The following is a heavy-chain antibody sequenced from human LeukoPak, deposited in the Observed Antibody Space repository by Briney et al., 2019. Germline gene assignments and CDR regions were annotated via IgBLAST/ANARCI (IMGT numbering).Heavy chain of an antibody. CDR1: GGSVSSGSSY. V-gene: IGHV4-61*01. CDR3: ARVVAATDFDY. J-gene: IGHJ4*02. D-gene: IGHD2-15*01. Sequence: SETLSLTCIVSGGSVSSGSSYWSWIRQPPGKGLEWIGNVHYSGSTNYNPSLKSRVTMSVDTSKNQFSLKLRSVTAADTAVYYCARVVAATDFDYWGQGTLVTVSS. CDR2: VHYSGST.